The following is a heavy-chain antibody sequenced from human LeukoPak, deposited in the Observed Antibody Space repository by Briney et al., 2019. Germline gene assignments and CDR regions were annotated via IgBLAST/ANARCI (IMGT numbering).Heavy chain of an antibody. V-gene: IGHV3-53*01. Sequence: GESLRLSCAASGFIVSNKYMTWVRQAPGKGLEWVSLIYSDGRTYYADSVRGRCTISRDNSKNTLYLQMNSLRAEDTAVYYCAKRQSSSWWYYFDYWGQGTLVTVSS. J-gene: IGHJ4*02. CDR1: GFIVSNKY. CDR3: AKRQSSSWWYYFDY. CDR2: IYSDGRT. D-gene: IGHD6-13*01.